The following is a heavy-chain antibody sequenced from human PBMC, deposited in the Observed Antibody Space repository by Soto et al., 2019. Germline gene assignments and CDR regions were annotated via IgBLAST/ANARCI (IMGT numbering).Heavy chain of an antibody. Sequence: GESLKISCKTSGYSFISYWVAWVRQKPGKGLEWMGTFYPGDSTSTYSPSFQGQVTISVDKSISTAYLHLSSLKASDNAMYYCARIIGYCRNNDCSWTFDIWGKGTTVTVSS. CDR2: FYPGDSTS. D-gene: IGHD2-2*03. V-gene: IGHV5-51*01. J-gene: IGHJ6*04. CDR3: ARIIGYCRNNDCSWTFDI. CDR1: GYSFISYW.